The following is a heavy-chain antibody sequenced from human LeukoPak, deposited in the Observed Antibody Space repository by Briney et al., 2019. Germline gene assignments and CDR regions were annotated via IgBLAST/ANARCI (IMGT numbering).Heavy chain of an antibody. V-gene: IGHV3-30*04. D-gene: IGHD6-19*01. J-gene: IGHJ4*02. CDR1: GFTFSSYA. CDR2: ISYDGSNK. Sequence: GGSLRLSCATSGFTFSSYAMHWVRQAPGKGLEWVAVISYDGSNKYYADSVKGRFTISRDNSKNTLYLQMNSLRAEDTAVYYCARDRAAVAGALDYWGQGTLVTVSS. CDR3: ARDRAAVAGALDY.